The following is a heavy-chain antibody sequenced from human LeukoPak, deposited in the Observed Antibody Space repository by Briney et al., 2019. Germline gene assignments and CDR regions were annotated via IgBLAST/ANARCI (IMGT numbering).Heavy chain of an antibody. D-gene: IGHD1-26*01. CDR3: ARQGGWGGAASLIEY. V-gene: IGHV4-39*01. CDR1: GVSISTSTYY. Sequence: PSETLSLTCTVPGVSISTSTYYWAWIRHPPGKGLEWMGSMFYRGSTYYNPSLKSRVTISVDTSKNQFSLKLSSVTASDTAIFYCARQGGWGGAASLIEYWGQGTLVTVSS. CDR2: MFYRGST. J-gene: IGHJ4*02.